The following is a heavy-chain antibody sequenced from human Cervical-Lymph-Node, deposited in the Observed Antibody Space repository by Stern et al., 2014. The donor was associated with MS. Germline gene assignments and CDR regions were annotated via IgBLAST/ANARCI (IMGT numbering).Heavy chain of an antibody. CDR1: GYTFTSYD. D-gene: IGHD1-26*01. CDR3: ARVRELLSLDY. CDR2: MNPYSGNA. V-gene: IGHV1-8*01. Sequence: QVQLGQSGAEVKKPGASVKASCKASGYTFTSYDINWVRQGTGQGIEWMGWMNPYSGNAVYAQKFQGRVAITMDSSTSTAYLELTSLRSEDTAVFYCARVRELLSLDYWGHGTLVTVSS. J-gene: IGHJ4*01.